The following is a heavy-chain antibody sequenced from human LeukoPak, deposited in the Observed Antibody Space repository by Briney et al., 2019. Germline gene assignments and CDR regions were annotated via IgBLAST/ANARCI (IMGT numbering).Heavy chain of an antibody. D-gene: IGHD6-19*01. CDR2: IYYSGST. Sequence: SSETLSLTCTVSGGSISSGGYYWSWIRQHPGKGLEWIGYIYYSGSTYYNPSLKSRVTISVDTSKNQFSLKLSSVTAADMAVYYCALSSGWPRGGWFDPWGQGTLVTVSS. CDR3: ALSSGWPRGGWFDP. CDR1: GGSISSGGYY. V-gene: IGHV4-31*03. J-gene: IGHJ5*02.